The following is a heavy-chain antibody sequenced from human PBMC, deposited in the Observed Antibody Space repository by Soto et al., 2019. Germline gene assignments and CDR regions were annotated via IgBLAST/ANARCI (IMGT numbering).Heavy chain of an antibody. CDR3: ARRAGYSGYDWYFDY. CDR2: IYPGDSDT. CDR1: GYSFTNYW. D-gene: IGHD5-12*01. V-gene: IGHV5-51*01. J-gene: IGHJ4*02. Sequence: EVQLVQSGAEVKKPGESLKISCKGSGYSFTNYWIGWVRQMPGKGLEWMGIIYPGDSDTRYSPSFQGQVTISADKSISTAYLQWSSLKASDTAMYYCARRAGYSGYDWYFDYWGQGTLVTVSS.